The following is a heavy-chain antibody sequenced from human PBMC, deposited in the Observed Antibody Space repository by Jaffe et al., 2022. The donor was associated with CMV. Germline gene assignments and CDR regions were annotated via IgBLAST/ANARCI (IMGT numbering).Heavy chain of an antibody. J-gene: IGHJ6*02. CDR1: GGSISSSSYY. CDR2: IYYSGST. V-gene: IGHV4-39*01. D-gene: IGHD3-22*01. CDR3: ARLDRMQRGMDV. Sequence: QLQLQESGPGLVKPSETLSLTCTVSGGSISSSSYYWGWIRQPPGKGLEWIGSIYYSGSTYYNPSLKSRVTISVDTSKNQFSLKLSSVTAADTAVYYCARLDRMQRGMDVWGQGTTVTVSS.